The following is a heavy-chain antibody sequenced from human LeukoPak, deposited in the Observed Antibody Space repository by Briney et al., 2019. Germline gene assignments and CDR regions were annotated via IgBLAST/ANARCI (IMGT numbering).Heavy chain of an antibody. Sequence: SETLSLTCTVSGGSITSSSYYWGWIRQPPGKGLEWIGSVYYSGSTYYNPSLKSRVTISVDTSKNQFSLKLSSVTAADTAVYYCARAYSSSWYSYYYYYMDVWGKGTTVTVSS. V-gene: IGHV4-39*07. CDR1: GGSITSSSYY. CDR2: VYYSGST. J-gene: IGHJ6*03. D-gene: IGHD6-13*01. CDR3: ARAYSSSWYSYYYYYMDV.